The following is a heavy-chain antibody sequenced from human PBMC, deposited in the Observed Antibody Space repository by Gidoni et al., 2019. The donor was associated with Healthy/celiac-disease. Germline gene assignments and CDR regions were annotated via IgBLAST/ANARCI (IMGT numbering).Heavy chain of an antibody. J-gene: IGHJ5*02. CDR3: AAGPVNEYHFNWFDP. Sequence: QVQLVQSGAEVKKPGSSVKVSCKASGGTFSSYAISWVRQAPGQGLEWMGGIIPIFGTANYEQKFQGRVTITADESTSTAYMELSSLRSEETAVYYCAAGPVNEYHFNWFDPWGQGTLVTVSS. CDR1: GGTFSSYA. V-gene: IGHV1-69*01. CDR2: IIPIFGTA. D-gene: IGHD4-17*01.